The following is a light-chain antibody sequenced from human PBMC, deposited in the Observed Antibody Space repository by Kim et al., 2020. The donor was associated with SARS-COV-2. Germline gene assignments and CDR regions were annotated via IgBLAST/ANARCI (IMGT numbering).Light chain of an antibody. CDR1: QVISNY. CDR2: TAS. Sequence: ESVGDSAHITWGASQVISNYLAWYQQKPGQVPYLLIYTASTLHAGIPSRFSGSGSGTDFTLTISSLQPEDFATYHCQQYSSCPPTFGGGTKVDIK. J-gene: IGKJ4*01. CDR3: QQYSSCPPT. V-gene: IGKV1-27*01.